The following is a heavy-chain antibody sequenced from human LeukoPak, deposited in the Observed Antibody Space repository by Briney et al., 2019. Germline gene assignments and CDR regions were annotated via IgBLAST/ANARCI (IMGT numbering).Heavy chain of an antibody. D-gene: IGHD2-15*01. CDR1: GFTFSYYS. CDR2: ISSSSTYI. Sequence: PGGSLRLSCAASGFTFSYYSMNWVRQAPGKGLEWASSISSSSTYIYYADSLKGRFTISRDNAKNSLYLQMNGLRAEDTAVYYCARAVYCSGGSCYSGMDVWGRGTTVTVSS. V-gene: IGHV3-21*01. CDR3: ARAVYCSGGSCYSGMDV. J-gene: IGHJ6*02.